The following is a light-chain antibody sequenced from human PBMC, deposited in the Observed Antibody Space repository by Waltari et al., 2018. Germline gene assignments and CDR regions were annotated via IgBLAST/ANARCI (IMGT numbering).Light chain of an antibody. CDR2: AAS. Sequence: DIQMTQSPSSLSASVGDRVTITCRASQSISSYLNWDQQKPGKAHKLLIYAASSLQSGVPSRFSGSGSGTDFTLPISSLQPEDFASYFCQQSYSTLALTFGGGTKVEIK. CDR3: QQSYSTLALT. V-gene: IGKV1-39*01. J-gene: IGKJ4*01. CDR1: QSISSY.